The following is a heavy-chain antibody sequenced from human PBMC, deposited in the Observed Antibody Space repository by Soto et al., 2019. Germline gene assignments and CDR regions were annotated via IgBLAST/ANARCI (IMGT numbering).Heavy chain of an antibody. CDR1: GFTFSSYW. CDR3: VRTSLVVAAATREDY. Sequence: EVQLVESGGGLVQPGGSLRLSCAASGFTFSSYWMHWVRQASGKVLVWVSRINSDGSSTSYADSVKSRFTIARDKAKNTLYLQMNSLRAEDTAVYYCVRTSLVVAAATREDYWGQGTLVTVSS. J-gene: IGHJ4*02. D-gene: IGHD2-15*01. CDR2: INSDGSST. V-gene: IGHV3-74*01.